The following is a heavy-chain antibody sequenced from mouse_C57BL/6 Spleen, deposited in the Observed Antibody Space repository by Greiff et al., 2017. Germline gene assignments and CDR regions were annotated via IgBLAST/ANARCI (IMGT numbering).Heavy chain of an antibody. D-gene: IGHD2-4*01. V-gene: IGHV5-15*04. J-gene: IGHJ2*01. CDR3: ARRGDYDDYFDY. Sequence: EVQGVESGGGLVQPGGSLKLSCAASGFTFSDYGMAWVRQAPRKGPEWVAFISNLAYSIYYADTVTGRFTISRENAKNTLYLEMSSLRSEDTAMYYCARRGDYDDYFDYWGQGTTLTVSS. CDR2: ISNLAYSI. CDR1: GFTFSDYG.